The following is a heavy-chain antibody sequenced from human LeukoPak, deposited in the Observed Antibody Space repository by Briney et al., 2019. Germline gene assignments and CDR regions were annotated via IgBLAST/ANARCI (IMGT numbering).Heavy chain of an antibody. Sequence: GGSLRLSCAASGFTFSDYTMRWVRQAPGKGLEWVSSISGSGTTTVYGDSVKGRFTISRDNSKNTVYLQMNSLRADDTAVYYCAKTLKSADLYHFDPWGQGNLVTVSS. D-gene: IGHD2-2*02. CDR2: ISGSGTTT. CDR1: GFTFSDYT. CDR3: AKTLKSADLYHFDP. J-gene: IGHJ5*02. V-gene: IGHV3-23*01.